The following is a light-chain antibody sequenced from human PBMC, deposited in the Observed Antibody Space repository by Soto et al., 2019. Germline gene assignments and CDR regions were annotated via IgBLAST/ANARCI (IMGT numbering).Light chain of an antibody. CDR3: QHYNSYSEA. J-gene: IGKJ1*01. V-gene: IGKV1-5*03. CDR1: QSIRDW. CDR2: KAS. Sequence: DIQMTQPPSTLSASVGDAVTITCRASQSIRDWLAWYQQKPGKVPKLLIYKASTLKSGVPSRFSGSGSGTEFTLTISSLQPDDFATYYCQHYNSYSEAFGQGTKVDIK.